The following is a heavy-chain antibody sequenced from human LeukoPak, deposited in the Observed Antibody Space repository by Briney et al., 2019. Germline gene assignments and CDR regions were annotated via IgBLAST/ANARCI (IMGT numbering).Heavy chain of an antibody. CDR2: MNPNSGNT. J-gene: IGHJ4*02. CDR1: GYTFTSYD. CDR3: ANGDYYDSSGYYSPQDY. Sequence: ASVKVSCKASGYTFTSYDINWVRQATGQGLEWMGWMNPNSGNTGYAQKFQGRVTMTRNTSISTAYMELSSLRSEDTAVYYCANGDYYDSSGYYSPQDYWGQGTLVTVSS. D-gene: IGHD3-22*01. V-gene: IGHV1-8*01.